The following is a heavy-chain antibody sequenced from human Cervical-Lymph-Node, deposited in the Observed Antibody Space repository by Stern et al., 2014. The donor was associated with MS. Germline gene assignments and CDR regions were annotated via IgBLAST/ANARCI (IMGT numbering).Heavy chain of an antibody. J-gene: IGHJ6*02. CDR1: GASISTYY. D-gene: IGHD1-26*01. CDR3: ARNTFSGSYYYGMDV. CDR2: IYYSGST. Sequence: VQLVESGPGLVKPSETLSLTCTVSGASISTYYWSWIRQPPGKGLEWIGYIYYSGSTNYNPSLKSRVVISVDTAKNQFSLKLSSVTAADTAVYYCARNTFSGSYYYGMDVWGQGTTVTVSS. V-gene: IGHV4-59*01.